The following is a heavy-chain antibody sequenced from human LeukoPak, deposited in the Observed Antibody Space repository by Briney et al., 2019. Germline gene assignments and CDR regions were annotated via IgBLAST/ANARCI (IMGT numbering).Heavy chain of an antibody. CDR3: AKNGDVYGSGSYYLFYYMDV. D-gene: IGHD3-10*01. Sequence: GGSLRLSCAASGFTFSSYGMHWVRQAPGKGLEWVAFIRYDGSNKYYADSVKGRFTISRDNSKNTLYLQMNSLRAEDTAVYYCAKNGDVYGSGSYYLFYYMDVWGKGTTVTISS. CDR2: IRYDGSNK. V-gene: IGHV3-30*02. J-gene: IGHJ6*03. CDR1: GFTFSSYG.